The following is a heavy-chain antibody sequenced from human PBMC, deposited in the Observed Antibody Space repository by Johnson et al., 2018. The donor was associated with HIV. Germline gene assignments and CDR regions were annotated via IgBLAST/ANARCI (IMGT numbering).Heavy chain of an antibody. CDR2: IKQDGSEK. J-gene: IGHJ3*02. V-gene: IGHV3-7*03. D-gene: IGHD6-13*01. CDR1: GFIFSDYY. Sequence: VQLVESGGGLVQPGGSLRLSCAASGFIFSDYYMNWMRQAPGKGLEWVANIKQDGSEKYYVDSVKGRFTISRDNAKNTLYLQMNSLRAEDTAVYYCARDYYDLPGYSSSNDAFYIWGQGTMVTVSS. CDR3: ARDYYDLPGYSSSNDAFYI.